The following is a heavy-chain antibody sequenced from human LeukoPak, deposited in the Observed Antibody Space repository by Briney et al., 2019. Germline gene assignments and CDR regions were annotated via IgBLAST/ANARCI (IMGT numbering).Heavy chain of an antibody. Sequence: PSETLSLTCTVSGGSISSHYWTWIRQSPVKGLEWIGDISNSGSTSYNPSLKNRVTISIDTSKNQFSLKLSSVTAADTAVYYCGRDALVGHFSYYYMDVWGKGTTVTVSS. CDR2: ISNSGST. V-gene: IGHV4-59*11. J-gene: IGHJ6*03. CDR3: GRDALVGHFSYYYMDV. CDR1: GGSISSHY. D-gene: IGHD2-15*01.